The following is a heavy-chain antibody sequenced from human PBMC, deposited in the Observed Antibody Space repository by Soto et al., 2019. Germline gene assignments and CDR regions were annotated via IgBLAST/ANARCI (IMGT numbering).Heavy chain of an antibody. Sequence: PGGSLRLSCAASGFTFSSYSMHWVRQAPGKGLEWVSYISSSSSTIYYADSVKGRFTISRDNAKNSLYLQMNSLRAEDTAVYYCARGAYYYDSSGLSYWGQGT. CDR3: ARGAYYYDSSGLSY. CDR1: GFTFSSYS. V-gene: IGHV3-48*01. D-gene: IGHD3-22*01. J-gene: IGHJ4*02. CDR2: ISSSSSTI.